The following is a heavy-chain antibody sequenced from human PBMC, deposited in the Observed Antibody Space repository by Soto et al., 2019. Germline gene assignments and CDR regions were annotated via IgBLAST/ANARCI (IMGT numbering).Heavy chain of an antibody. CDR1: GYTFTSYA. D-gene: IGHD3-10*01. Sequence: ASVKVSCKASGYTFTSYAMHWVRQAPGQRLEWMGWINAGNGNTKYSQKFQGRVTITRDTSASTAYMELSSLRSEDTAVYYCARERGYYGSGSYTNWFDPWGQGILVTVSS. J-gene: IGHJ5*02. CDR2: INAGNGNT. V-gene: IGHV1-3*01. CDR3: ARERGYYGSGSYTNWFDP.